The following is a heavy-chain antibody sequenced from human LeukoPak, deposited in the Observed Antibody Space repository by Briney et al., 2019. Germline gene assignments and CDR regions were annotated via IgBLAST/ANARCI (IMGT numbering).Heavy chain of an antibody. J-gene: IGHJ4*02. CDR1: GFTFSSYS. D-gene: IGHD3-3*01. CDR3: ATTIFGVVNPFDY. V-gene: IGHV3-21*01. CDR2: ISSSSSYI. Sequence: GGSLRLSCAASGFTFSSYSMNWVRQAPGKGLEWVSSISSSSSYIYYADSVKGRFTISRDNAKNSLYLQMNSLRAEDTAVYYCATTIFGVVNPFDYWGQGTLVTVSS.